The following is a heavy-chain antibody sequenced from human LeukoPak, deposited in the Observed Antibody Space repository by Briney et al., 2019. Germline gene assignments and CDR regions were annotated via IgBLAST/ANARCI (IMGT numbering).Heavy chain of an antibody. Sequence: GGSLRLSCAASGFTFSNAWMSWVRQAPGKGLEGVGRIKNETDGGTTDYAAPVKGRFTISRDDSKNTLYLQMNSLKTEDTAVYYCTTDFGVFRSDFWSGYYRFDYWGQGTLVTVSS. J-gene: IGHJ4*02. CDR2: IKNETDGGTT. D-gene: IGHD3-3*01. CDR3: TTDFGVFRSDFWSGYYRFDY. CDR1: GFTFSNAW. V-gene: IGHV3-15*01.